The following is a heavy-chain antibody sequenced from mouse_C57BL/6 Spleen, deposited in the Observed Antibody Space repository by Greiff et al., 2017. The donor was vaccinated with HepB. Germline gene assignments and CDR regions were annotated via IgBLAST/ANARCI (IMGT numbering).Heavy chain of an antibody. D-gene: IGHD1-1*01. CDR3: AREAYGSSAWFAY. CDR1: GFTFSDYG. CDR2: ISRGSSTI. J-gene: IGHJ3*01. V-gene: IGHV5-17*01. Sequence: EVKLVESGGGLVKPGGSLKLSCAASGFTFSDYGMHWVRQAPEKGLEWVAYISRGSSTIYYADTVKGRFTISRDNAKNTLFLQMTSLRSEDTAMYYCAREAYGSSAWFAYWGQGTLVTVSA.